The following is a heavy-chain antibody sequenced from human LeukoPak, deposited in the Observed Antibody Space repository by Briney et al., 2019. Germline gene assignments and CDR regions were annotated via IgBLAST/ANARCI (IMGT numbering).Heavy chain of an antibody. J-gene: IGHJ4*02. V-gene: IGHV3-11*06. D-gene: IGHD6-19*01. CDR1: GVTFSDYY. Sequence: PGGSLRLSCAASGVTFSDYYMSWIRQAPGKGLEWVAYIGGSTSRTNYADSVKGRFTISRDNAKNSLYLQMNSLRAEDTAVYYCARVDSLAVAGLAFDYWGQGTLVTVSS. CDR3: ARVDSLAVAGLAFDY. CDR2: IGGSTSRT.